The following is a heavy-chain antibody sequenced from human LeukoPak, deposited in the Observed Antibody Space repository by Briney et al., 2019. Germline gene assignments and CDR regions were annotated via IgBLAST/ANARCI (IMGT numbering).Heavy chain of an antibody. CDR2: IIPIFGTA. CDR1: GGTFSSYV. V-gene: IGHV1-69*06. J-gene: IGHJ6*03. Sequence: SVKVSCKASGGTFSSYVISWVRQAPGQGLEWMGGIIPIFGTANYAQKFQGRVTITADKSTSTAYMELSSLRSEDTAVYYCARGGILDVVVVPAARDPNYYYYMDVWGKGTTVTVSS. CDR3: ARGGILDVVVVPAARDPNYYYYMDV. D-gene: IGHD2-2*01.